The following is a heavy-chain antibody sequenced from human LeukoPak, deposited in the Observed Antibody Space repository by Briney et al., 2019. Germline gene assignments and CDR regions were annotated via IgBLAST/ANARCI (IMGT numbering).Heavy chain of an antibody. J-gene: IGHJ6*02. V-gene: IGHV4-59*08. CDR1: GGSISSYY. Sequence: PSETLSLTCTVSGGSISSYYWSWLRQPPGKGLEWIGYIYYSGSTNYNPSLKSRVTISVDTSKNQFSLKLSSVTAADTAVYYCARGDMVYTAGTFLDYYYYYGMDVWGQGTTVTVSS. CDR2: IYYSGST. CDR3: ARGDMVYTAGTFLDYYYYYGMDV. D-gene: IGHD6-19*01.